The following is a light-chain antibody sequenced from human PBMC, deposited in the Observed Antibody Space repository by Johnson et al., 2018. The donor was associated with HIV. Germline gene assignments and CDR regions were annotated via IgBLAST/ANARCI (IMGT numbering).Light chain of an antibody. CDR1: YSNFGNNY. Sequence: QSVLTQPPSVSAAPGQKVTISCSRNYSNFGNNYVSWYQQLPGTAPKLLIYKNDKRPSGIPDRFSGSKSATSATLGITGLQTGDEAEYYCATWDSSMTDGGVVGTGTKLTLL. V-gene: IGLV1-51*02. CDR3: ATWDSSMTDGGV. CDR2: KND. J-gene: IGLJ1*01.